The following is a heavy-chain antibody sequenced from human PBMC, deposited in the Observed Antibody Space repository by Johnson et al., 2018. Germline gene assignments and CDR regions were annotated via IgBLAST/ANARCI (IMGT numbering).Heavy chain of an antibody. Sequence: QVQLVESGAEVKKXGSSXKVXCKASGGTFSSYTISWVRQAPGQGLEWMGRIIPILGIANYAQKFQGRVTITADKSTSTAYMELSSLRSEDTAGYYCARDRYGGNSTGYYYYYMDVWGKGTTVTVSS. D-gene: IGHD4-23*01. J-gene: IGHJ6*03. V-gene: IGHV1-69*08. CDR3: ARDRYGGNSTGYYYYYMDV. CDR2: IIPILGIA. CDR1: GGTFSSYT.